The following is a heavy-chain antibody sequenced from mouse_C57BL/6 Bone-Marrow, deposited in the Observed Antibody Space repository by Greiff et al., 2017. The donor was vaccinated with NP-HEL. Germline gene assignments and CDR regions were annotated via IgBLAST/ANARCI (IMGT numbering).Heavy chain of an antibody. CDR3: ARKGNYLWFAY. V-gene: IGHV2-9-1*01. D-gene: IGHD1-1*01. Sequence: VQVVESGPGLVAPSQSLSITCTVSGFSLTSYAISWVRQPPGKGLEWLGVIWTGGSTNYNSPLKSRLSISKDNSKSQVFLKMNSLQTADTARYYCARKGNYLWFAYWGQGTLVTVSA. CDR2: IWTGGST. CDR1: GFSLTSYA. J-gene: IGHJ3*01.